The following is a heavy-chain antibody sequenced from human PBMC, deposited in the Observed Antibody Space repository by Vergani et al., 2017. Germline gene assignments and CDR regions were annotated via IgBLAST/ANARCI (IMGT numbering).Heavy chain of an antibody. CDR3: AKGCSTTTCYIDIY. Sequence: FVPPGGSLRLSCAASGFTFSSYSMSCVRQAPGKGLEWVSAISGSDGSTYYADSVKGRFTISRDNSKNTLYLQMNSLRAEDTAVYYCAKGCSTTTCYIDIYWGQGTLVTVSS. J-gene: IGHJ4*02. V-gene: IGHV3-23*01. D-gene: IGHD2-2*02. CDR1: GFTFSSYS. CDR2: ISGSDGST.